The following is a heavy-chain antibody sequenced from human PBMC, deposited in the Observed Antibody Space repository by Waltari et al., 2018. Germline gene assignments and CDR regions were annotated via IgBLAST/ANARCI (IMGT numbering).Heavy chain of an antibody. CDR2: INHSGST. D-gene: IGHD4-17*01. CDR3: ATDRRIAYGYYFDF. V-gene: IGHV4-34*01. Sequence: QVQLQQWGAGLLKPSETLSLTCAVYGGSFSGYYWSWIRPPPGKGLEWIGEINHSGSTNYTPSLKSRVTISVDTSKNQFSLKLSSVTAADTAVYYCATDRRIAYGYYFDFWGQGILVTVSS. CDR1: GGSFSGYY. J-gene: IGHJ4*02.